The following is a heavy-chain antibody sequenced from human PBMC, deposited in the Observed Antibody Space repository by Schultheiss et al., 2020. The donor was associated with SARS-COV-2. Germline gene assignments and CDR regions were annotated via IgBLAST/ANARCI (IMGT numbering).Heavy chain of an antibody. J-gene: IGHJ5*02. CDR2: INSDGSST. CDR3: ARRGGDHAWFDP. D-gene: IGHD2-21*02. CDR1: GSTFSRDW. V-gene: IGHV3-74*01. Sequence: GESLKISCVVPGSTFSRDWIHWVRQVPGKGLVWVSRINSDGSSTSYADSVKGRFSISRDNSKNTLFLQMNSLGPEDTAVYYCARRGGDHAWFDPWGQGTLVTVSS.